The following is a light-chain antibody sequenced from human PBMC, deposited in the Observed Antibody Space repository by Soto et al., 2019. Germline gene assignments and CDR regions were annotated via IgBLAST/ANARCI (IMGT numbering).Light chain of an antibody. Sequence: DIQMTQSPSYLSASVGDRLTITCRASQSISSYLNWYQQKPGKAPNLLIYAASTLQGGVPSRFSGSGSGTEFTLTISSLQPEDFATYYCQQLNSYPLTFGGGTKVDIK. J-gene: IGKJ4*01. CDR1: QSISSY. CDR3: QQLNSYPLT. V-gene: IGKV1-9*01. CDR2: AAS.